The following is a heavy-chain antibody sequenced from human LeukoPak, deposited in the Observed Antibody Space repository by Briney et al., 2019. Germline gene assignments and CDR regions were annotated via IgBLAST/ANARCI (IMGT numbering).Heavy chain of an antibody. D-gene: IGHD2-2*01. CDR3: ARHNAPRRVGFDF. CDR2: LSHAGNT. Sequence: SETLSLTCSVSGDSVRNDFYYWGWIRQPPGKWLEWVACLSHAGNTWYNPSLESRLSISVDTSKNQFSLKFSSVTAADTALYWCARHNAPRRVGFDFWGQGILVTVSS. J-gene: IGHJ4*02. V-gene: IGHV4-39*01. CDR1: GDSVRNDFYY.